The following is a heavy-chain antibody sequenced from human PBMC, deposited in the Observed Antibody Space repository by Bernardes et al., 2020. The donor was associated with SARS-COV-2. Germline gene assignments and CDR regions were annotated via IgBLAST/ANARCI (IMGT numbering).Heavy chain of an antibody. CDR1: GFTFSSSV. J-gene: IGHJ4*02. D-gene: IGHD5-18*01. V-gene: IGHV3-48*03. CDR3: AREYTYGFDS. CDR2: ISTGGSTK. Sequence: GGSRRLSVAASGFTFSSSVMNWVLQSPGKGLEWVSYISTGGSTKYYADSVKGRFTISRDNAKNSLYLQMNSLRAEDTAVYYCAREYTYGFDSWGQGTLVTVSS.